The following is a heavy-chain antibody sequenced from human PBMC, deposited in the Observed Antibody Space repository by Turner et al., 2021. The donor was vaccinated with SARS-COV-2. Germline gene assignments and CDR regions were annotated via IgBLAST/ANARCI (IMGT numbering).Heavy chain of an antibody. CDR2: FSESGST. D-gene: IGHD2-2*01. J-gene: IGHJ6*02. CDR3: ARQRLVVVPAAIINGMDV. CDR1: GGSISSSSYY. V-gene: IGHV4-39*01. Sequence: QLQLQESGPGLVKPSETLSRTCTVSGGSISSSSYYWGWIRQPPGKGLEWIGSFSESGSTYYNPSLKGRVTISVDTSKNQFSLKLSSVTAADTAVYYCARQRLVVVPAAIINGMDVWGQGTTVTVSS.